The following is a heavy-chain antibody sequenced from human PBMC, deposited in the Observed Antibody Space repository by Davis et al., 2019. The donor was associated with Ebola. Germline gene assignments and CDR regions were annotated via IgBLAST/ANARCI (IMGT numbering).Heavy chain of an antibody. J-gene: IGHJ3*02. CDR1: GGSISSYY. Sequence: SETLSLTCTVSGGSISSYYWSWIRQPPGKGLEWIGYLYYSGSTNYNPSLKSRVTISVDTSKNQFSLKLSSVTAADTAVYYCAREPNGDYDAFDIWGQGTMVTVSS. D-gene: IGHD4-17*01. V-gene: IGHV4-59*01. CDR2: LYYSGST. CDR3: AREPNGDYDAFDI.